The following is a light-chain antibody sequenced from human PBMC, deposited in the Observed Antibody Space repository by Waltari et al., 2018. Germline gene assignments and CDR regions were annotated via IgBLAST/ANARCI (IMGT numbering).Light chain of an antibody. CDR2: DVT. V-gene: IGLV2-14*01. Sequence: QYALTQPASVSGSPGQSITIHCAGTRRHAGPHNFVPWYQQQPDKAPTLMIYDVTYRPSGVSNLFSGSKSGNTASLTISGLQAEDEADYYCNSYTSRGTHVFGTGTKVTVL. CDR1: RRHAGPHNF. J-gene: IGLJ1*01. CDR3: NSYTSRGTHV.